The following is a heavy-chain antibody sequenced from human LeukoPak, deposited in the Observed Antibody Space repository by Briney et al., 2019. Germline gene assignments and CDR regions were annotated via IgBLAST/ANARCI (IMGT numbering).Heavy chain of an antibody. D-gene: IGHD6-13*01. CDR1: GGTFSSYA. Sequence: SVKVSCKTSGGTFSSYAISWVRQAPGQGLEWMGRIIPIFGTANYAQKFQGRVTITTDESTSTAYMELSSLRSEDTAVYYCAREPYSSSWSDPWGQGTLVTVSS. CDR2: IIPIFGTA. V-gene: IGHV1-69*05. J-gene: IGHJ5*02. CDR3: AREPYSSSWSDP.